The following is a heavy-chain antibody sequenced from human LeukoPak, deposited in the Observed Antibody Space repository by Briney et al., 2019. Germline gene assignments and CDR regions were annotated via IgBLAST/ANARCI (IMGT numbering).Heavy chain of an antibody. J-gene: IGHJ5*02. D-gene: IGHD6-13*01. V-gene: IGHV1-18*01. CDR2: ISAYNGNT. CDR3: ARDVGITVADSFDP. Sequence: ASVKVSCKASGYTFTSYGISWVRQAPGQGLEWMGWISAYNGNTNYAQKLQGRVTMTTDTSTSTAYMELRSLRSDDTAMCYCARDVGITVADSFDPWGQGTLVTVSS. CDR1: GYTFTSYG.